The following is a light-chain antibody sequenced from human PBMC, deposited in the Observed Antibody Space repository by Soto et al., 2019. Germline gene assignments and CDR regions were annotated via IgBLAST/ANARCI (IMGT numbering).Light chain of an antibody. J-gene: IGKJ2*01. Sequence: EIVLTQSPGTLSLSPEESATLSCRGSQSVSSTYLSWLQQKPGQAPRLLVFGASTRATGTPDRFSGSGSGTHFTLTVSSLEPEDFAVYYCHQYATSPFTFGQGAKLEI. V-gene: IGKV3-20*01. CDR1: QSVSSTY. CDR2: GAS. CDR3: HQYATSPFT.